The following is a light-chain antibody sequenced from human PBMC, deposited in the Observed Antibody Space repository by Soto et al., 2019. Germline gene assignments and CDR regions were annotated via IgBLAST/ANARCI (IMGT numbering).Light chain of an antibody. Sequence: EVVLTQSPATLSASPGERATLSCRASQSVTTRLAWFQQKPGQPPRLLIYGASTRATGIPARFSGSGSGTEFTLTISSLQSEDFAVYYCQQYNNWPRETFGQGTKLEI. CDR1: QSVTTR. CDR3: QQYNNWPRET. CDR2: GAS. V-gene: IGKV3-15*01. J-gene: IGKJ2*01.